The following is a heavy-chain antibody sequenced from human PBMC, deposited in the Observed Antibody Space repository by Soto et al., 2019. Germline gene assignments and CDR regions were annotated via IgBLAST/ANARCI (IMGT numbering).Heavy chain of an antibody. Sequence: QVQLQEPGPGLAKPSQTLSLTCTVSGGSISTGGYYWFWLRQHPGKGLEWIGYIYYSGSSYYNPSLKIRVTMPEDTAKNQCSLKPGAVTGADTAEYYCARGLSVTLVDNCGQATLVTVSS. J-gene: IGHJ4*02. V-gene: IGHV4-31*03. CDR3: ARGLSVTLVDN. CDR2: IYYSGSS. D-gene: IGHD4-17*01. CDR1: GGSISTGGYY.